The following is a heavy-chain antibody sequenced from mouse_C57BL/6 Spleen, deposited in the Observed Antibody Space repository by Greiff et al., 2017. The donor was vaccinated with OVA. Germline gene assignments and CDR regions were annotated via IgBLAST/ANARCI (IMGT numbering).Heavy chain of an antibody. CDR2: IRLKSDNYAT. D-gene: IGHD1-1*01. Sequence: EVKVEESGGGLVQPGGSMKLSCVASGFTFSNYWMNWVRQSPEKGLEWVAQIRLKSDNYATHYAESVKGRFTISRDDSKSSVYLQMNNLRAEDTGIYYCTEGHYGSLWFAYWGQGTLVTVSA. V-gene: IGHV6-3*01. CDR3: TEGHYGSLWFAY. J-gene: IGHJ3*01. CDR1: GFTFSNYW.